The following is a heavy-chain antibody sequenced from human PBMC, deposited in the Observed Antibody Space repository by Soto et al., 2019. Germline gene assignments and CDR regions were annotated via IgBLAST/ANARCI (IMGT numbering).Heavy chain of an antibody. CDR1: GFSFSDYY. V-gene: IGHV3-11*04. CDR3: ARSRGYSYGFPSLDY. J-gene: IGHJ4*02. D-gene: IGHD5-18*01. Sequence: QVQLVESGGGLVKPGGSLRLSCAASGFSFSDYYMTWIRQAPGKGLEWVSYISSSGGTKYHADSVKGRFTISRDNAKNSLYLQMNSLRAEDTAVYYCARSRGYSYGFPSLDYWGQGTLVTVSS. CDR2: ISSSGGTK.